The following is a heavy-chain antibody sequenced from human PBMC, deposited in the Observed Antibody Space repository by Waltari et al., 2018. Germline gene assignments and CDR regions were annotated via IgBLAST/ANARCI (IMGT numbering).Heavy chain of an antibody. V-gene: IGHV4-34*01. CDR2: IKHSGST. D-gene: IGHD1-7*01. J-gene: IGHJ5*02. CDR3: ARGVELRNIWFDP. CDR1: GGSFSGYY. Sequence: QVQLQQWGAGLLKPSETLSLTCAVYGGSFSGYYWSWIRQPPGKGLEWIGEIKHSGSTNYNPSLKSRVTISVDTSKNQFSLKLSSVTAADTAVYYCARGVELRNIWFDPWGQGTLVTVSS.